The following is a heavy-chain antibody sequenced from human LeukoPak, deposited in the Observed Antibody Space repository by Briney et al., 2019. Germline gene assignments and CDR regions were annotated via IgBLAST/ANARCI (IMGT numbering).Heavy chain of an antibody. CDR3: ARYDYSETIDY. J-gene: IGHJ4*02. CDR2: ISAYNGNT. Sequence: GASVKVSCKASGYTFTGYYMHWVRQAPGQGLEWMGWISAYNGNTNYAQKLQGRVTMTTDTSTSTAYMELRSLRSDDTAVYYCARYDYSETIDYWGQGTLVTVSS. CDR1: GYTFTGYY. V-gene: IGHV1-18*04. D-gene: IGHD5-12*01.